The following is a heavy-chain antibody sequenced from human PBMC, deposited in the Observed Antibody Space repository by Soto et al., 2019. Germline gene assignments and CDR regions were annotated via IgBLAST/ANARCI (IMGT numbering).Heavy chain of an antibody. CDR1: GFTFSTYS. Sequence: EVQLVESGGGLVKPGGSLRLSCAASGFTFSTYSMNWVRQAPGKGLEWVSDITTSSSYRFYADSVKGRFTISRDDAKKSLYLQMNGLRAEDTGVYSGARDLGVALATLTLDYWGQGTLVTVSS. V-gene: IGHV3-21*01. CDR3: ARDLGVALATLTLDY. J-gene: IGHJ4*02. CDR2: ITTSSSYR. D-gene: IGHD2-15*01.